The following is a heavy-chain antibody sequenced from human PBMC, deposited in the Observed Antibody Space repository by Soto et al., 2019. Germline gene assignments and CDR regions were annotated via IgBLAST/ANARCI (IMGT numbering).Heavy chain of an antibody. CDR3: ARGPTPARPYYFDY. V-gene: IGHV4-34*01. D-gene: IGHD6-6*01. CDR1: GGSFSGYY. CDR2: INHSGST. J-gene: IGHJ4*02. Sequence: SETLSLTCAVYGGSFSGYYWSWIRQPPGKGLEWIGEINHSGSTNYNPSLKSRVTISVDTSKNQFSLKLSSVTAADTAVYYCARGPTPARPYYFDYWGQGTLVTVSS.